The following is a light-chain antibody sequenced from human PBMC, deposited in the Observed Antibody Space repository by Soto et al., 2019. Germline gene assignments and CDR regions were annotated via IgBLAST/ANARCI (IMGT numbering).Light chain of an antibody. CDR3: QQYHTYFRYT. CDR1: QSISSR. CDR2: DAL. V-gene: IGKV1-5*01. Sequence: DIQMTQSPSTLSASVGDRVTITCRASQSISSRLAWYQKKPGKAPKLLIYDALNLESGVPSRFSGSGSGTEFTLSIGSLQPDDFATYYCQQYHTYFRYTFGQGTKLEIK. J-gene: IGKJ2*01.